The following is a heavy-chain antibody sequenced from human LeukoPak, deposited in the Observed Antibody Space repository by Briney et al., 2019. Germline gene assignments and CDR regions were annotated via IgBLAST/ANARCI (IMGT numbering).Heavy chain of an antibody. Sequence: ASVKVSCKASGYTFTSYGISWVRQAPGQGLEWMGWISAYNGNTNYAQKLQGRVTMTTDTSTSTAYMELRSLRSDDTAVYYCARGLYSYYDGSGVFGYWGQGTLVTVSS. CDR3: ARGLYSYYDGSGVFGY. J-gene: IGHJ4*02. D-gene: IGHD3-22*01. CDR2: ISAYNGNT. V-gene: IGHV1-18*01. CDR1: GYTFTSYG.